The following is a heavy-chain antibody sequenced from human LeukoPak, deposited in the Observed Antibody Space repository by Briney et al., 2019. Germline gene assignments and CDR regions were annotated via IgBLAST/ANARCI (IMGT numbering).Heavy chain of an antibody. CDR3: AKVPVAAAAPYYFDY. CDR1: GFTFSSYA. Sequence: PGGSLRLSCAASGFTFSSYAMSWVRQAPGKGLEWVSAISGSGGSTYYAGSVKGRFTISRDNSKNTLYLQMNSLRAEDTAVYYCAKVPVAAAAPYYFDYWGQGTLVTVSS. J-gene: IGHJ4*02. V-gene: IGHV3-23*01. D-gene: IGHD6-13*01. CDR2: ISGSGGST.